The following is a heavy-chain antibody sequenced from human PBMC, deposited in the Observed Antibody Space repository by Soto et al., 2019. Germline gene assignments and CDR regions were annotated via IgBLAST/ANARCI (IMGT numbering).Heavy chain of an antibody. D-gene: IGHD3-16*02. J-gene: IGHJ4*02. Sequence: VQLVESGGGLVQPGRSLRLSCVASGFTFDDYAMHWVRQAPGKGLEWVSGMSWNRGSIVYADSVKGRFTISRDNAKNSLYMQMNSLRPEDSALYYCAKDISLGELSAPDHWGQGTLVTVSS. V-gene: IGHV3-9*01. CDR1: GFTFDDYA. CDR3: AKDISLGELSAPDH. CDR2: MSWNRGSI.